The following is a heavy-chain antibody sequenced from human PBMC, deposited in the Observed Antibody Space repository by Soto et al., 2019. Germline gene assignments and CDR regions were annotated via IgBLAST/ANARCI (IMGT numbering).Heavy chain of an antibody. D-gene: IGHD2-8*01. CDR2: IYHTGVT. CDR1: GGSITTYY. V-gene: IGHV4-59*01. CDR3: ARNADFDI. Sequence: QVQLQESGPGLVKPSETLSLTCTVSGGSITTYYWSWIRQPPGKGLEWIGYIYHTGVTKYHPSLKRRVTISVDTSKNQLSMNLTSVTAADTAVYYCARNADFDIWGQGTMVTVSS. J-gene: IGHJ3*02.